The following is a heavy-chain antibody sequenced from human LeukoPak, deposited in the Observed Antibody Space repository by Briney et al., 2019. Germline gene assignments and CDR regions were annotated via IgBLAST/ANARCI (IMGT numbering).Heavy chain of an antibody. CDR3: ARGGVVVVPAATWAMDV. D-gene: IGHD2-2*01. CDR2: IYPCDSDT. Sequence: GESLKISCKSSGYSFPNYWIGWVRQMPGKGLEWMGSIYPCDSDTRYSQSFEGQVTISADKSINTAYLQWSSLKASDTAMYYCARGGVVVVPAATWAMDVWGKGTTVTVSS. CDR1: GYSFPNYW. J-gene: IGHJ6*03. V-gene: IGHV5-51*01.